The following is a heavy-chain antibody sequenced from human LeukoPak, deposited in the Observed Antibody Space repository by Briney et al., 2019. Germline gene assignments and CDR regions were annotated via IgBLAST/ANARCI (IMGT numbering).Heavy chain of an antibody. CDR2: ILYDGSNQ. V-gene: IGHV3-33*06. Sequence: GRSLSLLYAASRFTISGYVLHWGRQAPGKGLEWVAVILYDGSNQYYADSVKGRFTISRYNSKNTLYLQMNSLRAEDTAVYYCAKDRGKPRVATTLLYFDYWGQGTLVTVSS. J-gene: IGHJ4*02. CDR3: AKDRGKPRVATTLLYFDY. D-gene: IGHD5-12*01. CDR1: RFTISGYV.